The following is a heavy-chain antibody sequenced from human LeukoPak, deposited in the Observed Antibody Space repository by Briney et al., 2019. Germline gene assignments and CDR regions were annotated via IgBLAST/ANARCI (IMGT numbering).Heavy chain of an antibody. CDR2: IYYSGST. Sequence: SETLSLTCTVSGGSISSYYWSWIRQPPGKGLEWIGSIYYSGSTYYNPSLKSRVTISVDTSKNQFSLELNSVTAADTALYYCARHATVTSFTFAHWGQGTVVTVSS. CDR3: ARHATVTSFTFAH. D-gene: IGHD4-17*01. CDR1: GGSISSYY. V-gene: IGHV4-59*05. J-gene: IGHJ4*02.